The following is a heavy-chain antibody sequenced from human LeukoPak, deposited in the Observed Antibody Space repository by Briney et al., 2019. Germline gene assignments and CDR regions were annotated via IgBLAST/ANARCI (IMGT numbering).Heavy chain of an antibody. CDR1: EFPFSIYA. Sequence: GGSLRLSCEVSEFPFSIYAMAWVRQAPGQGLEWVSAIDASGSDTYYTDSVKGRFTISRDNSKNTAYLQMNSLRVEDTAVYYCADYRKPQGLDYWGQGTLVTVSS. CDR3: ADYRKPQGLDY. J-gene: IGHJ4*02. CDR2: IDASGSDT. D-gene: IGHD1-14*01. V-gene: IGHV3-23*01.